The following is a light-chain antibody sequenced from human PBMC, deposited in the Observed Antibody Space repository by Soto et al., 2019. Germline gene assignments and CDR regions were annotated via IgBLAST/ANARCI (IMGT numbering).Light chain of an antibody. Sequence: EIVLTQSPGTLSLSPGERATLSCRASQSVSSSYLAWYQQKPGQAPRLLISGASSRATGIPDRFSGSGSGTDFTLPISRLEPEDFAVYYCQQYGGSPPFTFGPGTKADIK. CDR2: GAS. J-gene: IGKJ3*01. V-gene: IGKV3-20*01. CDR1: QSVSSSY. CDR3: QQYGGSPPFT.